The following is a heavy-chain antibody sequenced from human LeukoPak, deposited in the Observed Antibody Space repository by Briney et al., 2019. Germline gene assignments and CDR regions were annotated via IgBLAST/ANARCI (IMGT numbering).Heavy chain of an antibody. CDR2: IYYSGST. CDR1: GGSISSSSYY. J-gene: IGHJ5*02. Sequence: PSETLSLTCTVSGGSISSSSYYWGWIRQPPGKGLEWIGSIYYSGSTYYNPSLKSRVTISVDTSKNQFSLKLSSVTAADTAVYYCARDWEPRRAWFDPWGQGTLVTVSS. D-gene: IGHD1-26*01. V-gene: IGHV4-39*07. CDR3: ARDWEPRRAWFDP.